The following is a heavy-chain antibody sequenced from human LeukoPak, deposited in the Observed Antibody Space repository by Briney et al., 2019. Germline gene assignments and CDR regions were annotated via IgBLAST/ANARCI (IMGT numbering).Heavy chain of an antibody. V-gene: IGHV3-30*18. CDR2: ISYDGSNK. CDR3: AKDIYSSGHDY. J-gene: IGHJ4*02. CDR1: GFTFSSYD. Sequence: HSGGSLRLSCAASGFTFSSYDMHWVRQAPGKGLEWVAVISYDGSNKDYADSVEGRFTISRDSSKNTLYLQMNSLRAEDTAVYYCAKDIYSSGHDYWGQGTLVTVSS. D-gene: IGHD3-22*01.